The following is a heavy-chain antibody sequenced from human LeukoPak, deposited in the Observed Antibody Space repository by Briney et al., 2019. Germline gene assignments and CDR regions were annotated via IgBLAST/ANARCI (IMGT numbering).Heavy chain of an antibody. CDR1: GYTFTGYY. CDR3: ARSAEMATPIDY. J-gene: IGHJ4*02. Sequence: ASVKVSCKASGYTFTGYYMHWVRQAPGQGLEWMGWINPNSGGTNYAQKFQGRVTMTRDTSISTAYMELSRLRSDGTAVYYCARSAEMATPIDYWGQGTLVTVSS. D-gene: IGHD5-24*01. V-gene: IGHV1-2*02. CDR2: INPNSGGT.